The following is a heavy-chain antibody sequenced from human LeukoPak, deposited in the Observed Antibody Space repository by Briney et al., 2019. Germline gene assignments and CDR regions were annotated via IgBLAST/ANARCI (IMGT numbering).Heavy chain of an antibody. D-gene: IGHD2-2*01. J-gene: IGHJ4*02. CDR3: ARDWWNYQLPAY. CDR1: GYTFTNYD. CDR2: INPNSGGT. V-gene: IGHV1-2*02. Sequence: GASVKVSCKASGYTFTNYDINWVRQATGQGLDWMGWINPNSGGTNYAQNFQGRVTMTRDTSISTAYMELSRLRSDDTAVYYCARDWWNYQLPAYWGQGTLVTVSS.